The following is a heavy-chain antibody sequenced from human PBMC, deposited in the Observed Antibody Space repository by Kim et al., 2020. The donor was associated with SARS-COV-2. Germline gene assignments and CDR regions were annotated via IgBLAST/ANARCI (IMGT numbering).Heavy chain of an antibody. V-gene: IGHV3-21*04. J-gene: IGHJ6*02. Sequence: GGSLRLSCAASGFTFSSYSMNWVRQAPGKGLEWVSSISSSSSYIYYADSVKGRFTISRDNAKNSLYLQMNSLRAEDTAVYYCARDYYGSGTFYYGMDVWGQGTTVTVSS. CDR3: ARDYYGSGTFYYGMDV. CDR1: GFTFSSYS. D-gene: IGHD3-10*01. CDR2: ISSSSSYI.